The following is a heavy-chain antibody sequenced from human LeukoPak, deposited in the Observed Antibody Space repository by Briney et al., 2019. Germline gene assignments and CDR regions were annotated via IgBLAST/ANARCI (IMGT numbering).Heavy chain of an antibody. D-gene: IGHD3-10*01. V-gene: IGHV4-39*07. CDR1: GDSISSSTYF. J-gene: IGHJ6*04. CDR2: INYSGST. Sequence: PSETLSLTCTVSGDSISSSTYFWGCIRQPPGKGLEWIGSINYSGSTYYNPSLKSRVTLSVDMSKNQFSLKLSSVTAADMAVYYCARGGDSVDVWGKGTTVTVSS. CDR3: ARGGDSVDV.